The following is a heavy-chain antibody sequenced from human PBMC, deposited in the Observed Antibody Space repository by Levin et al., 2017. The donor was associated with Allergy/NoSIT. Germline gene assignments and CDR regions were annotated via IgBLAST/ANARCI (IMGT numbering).Heavy chain of an antibody. CDR1: GYTFTSYD. V-gene: IGHV1-8*01. J-gene: IGHJ6*02. CDR3: AVAGGEGGSIAAPRPVTNYYYYYGMDV. Sequence: PGESLKISCKASGYTFTSYDINWVRQATGQGLEWMGWMNPNSGNTGYAQKFQGRVTMTRNTSISTAYMELSSLRSEDTAVYYCAVAGGEGGSIAAPRPVTNYYYYYGMDVWGQGTTVTVSS. CDR2: MNPNSGNT. D-gene: IGHD6-6*01.